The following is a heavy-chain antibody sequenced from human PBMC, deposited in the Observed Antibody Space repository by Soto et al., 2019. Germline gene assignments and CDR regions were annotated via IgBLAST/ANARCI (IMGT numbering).Heavy chain of an antibody. CDR1: GWSFSGYY. Sequence: SETLTLPGSVYGWSFSGYYWSWIRQPPGKGLEWIGEINHSGSTNYNPSLKSRVTISVDTSKNQFSLKLSSVTAADTAVYYCARGVKMATIRGNWFDPWGQGTLVTVSS. J-gene: IGHJ5*02. D-gene: IGHD5-12*01. CDR2: INHSGST. V-gene: IGHV4-34*01. CDR3: ARGVKMATIRGNWFDP.